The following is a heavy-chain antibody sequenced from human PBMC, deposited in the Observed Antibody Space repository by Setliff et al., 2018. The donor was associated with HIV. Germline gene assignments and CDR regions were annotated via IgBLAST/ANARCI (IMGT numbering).Heavy chain of an antibody. CDR2: INSSGTT. Sequence: SETLSLTCTVSGGSFSNFFWNWIRQPPGKGLEWIGCINSSGTTNYNPSLKSRVNISIDPSKNHFTLRLSSVTVADTAVYYCARRGRFMGWFDPRGQGSLVTVSS. D-gene: IGHD3-3*01. CDR3: ARRGRFMGWFDP. J-gene: IGHJ5*02. CDR1: GGSFSNFF. V-gene: IGHV4-4*09.